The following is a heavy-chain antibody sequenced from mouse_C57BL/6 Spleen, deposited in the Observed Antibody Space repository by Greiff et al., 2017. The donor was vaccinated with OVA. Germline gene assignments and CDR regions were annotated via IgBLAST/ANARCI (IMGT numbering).Heavy chain of an antibody. Sequence: VQLQQSGAELVRPGTSVKVSCKASGYAFTNYLIEWVKQRPGQGLEWIGVINPGSGGTNYNEKFKGKATLTADKSSSTAYMQLSSMTSEDSAVYFCARSEYYGSSSYLDYWGQGTTLTVSS. CDR1: GYAFTNYL. CDR2: INPGSGGT. V-gene: IGHV1-54*01. D-gene: IGHD1-1*01. CDR3: ARSEYYGSSSYLDY. J-gene: IGHJ2*01.